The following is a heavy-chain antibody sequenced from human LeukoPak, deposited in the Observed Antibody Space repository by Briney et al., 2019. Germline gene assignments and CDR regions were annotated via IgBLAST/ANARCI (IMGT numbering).Heavy chain of an antibody. Sequence: PGGSLRLSCAASGFSFSSYGMHWVRQAPGRGLEWVAFVQKDGSYKKYADSVKGRFTISRDNSKNTLYLQMNSLRVEDTAAYYCANIPNSFGPDYWGQGSLVTVSS. D-gene: IGHD3-16*01. CDR1: GFSFSSYG. V-gene: IGHV3-30*02. CDR2: VQKDGSYK. J-gene: IGHJ4*02. CDR3: ANIPNSFGPDY.